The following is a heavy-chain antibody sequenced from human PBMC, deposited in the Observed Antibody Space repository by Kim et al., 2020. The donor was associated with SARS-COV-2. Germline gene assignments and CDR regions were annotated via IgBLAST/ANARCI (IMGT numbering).Heavy chain of an antibody. D-gene: IGHD6-13*01. CDR2: INHSGST. CDR3: ARDHAGQQLVRRWFDP. Sequence: SETLSLTCAVYGGSFSGYYWSWIRQPPGKGLEWIGEINHSGSTNYNPSLKSRVTISVDTSKNQFSLKLSSVTAADTAVYYCARDHAGQQLVRRWFDPWGQGTLVTVSS. CDR1: GGSFSGYY. V-gene: IGHV4-34*01. J-gene: IGHJ5*02.